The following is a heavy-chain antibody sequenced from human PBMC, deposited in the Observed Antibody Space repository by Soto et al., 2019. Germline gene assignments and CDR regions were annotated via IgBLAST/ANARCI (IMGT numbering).Heavy chain of an antibody. V-gene: IGHV3-11*06. J-gene: IGHJ4*02. Sequence: GGSLRLSCAASGFTFSDYYMSWIRQAPGKGLEWVSYISSSSSCTNYADSVKGRFTISRDNAKNSLYLQMNSLRAEDTAVYYCARDRTYGSGSYYNDYWGQGTLVTVSS. CDR1: GFTFSDYY. CDR3: ARDRTYGSGSYYNDY. D-gene: IGHD3-10*01. CDR2: ISSSSSCT.